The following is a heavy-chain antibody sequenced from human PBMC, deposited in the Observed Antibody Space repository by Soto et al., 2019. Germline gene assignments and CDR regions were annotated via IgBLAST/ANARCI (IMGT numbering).Heavy chain of an antibody. CDR1: GFTFSSYG. V-gene: IGHV3-33*01. CDR2: IWYDGSNK. D-gene: IGHD3-22*01. J-gene: IGHJ4*02. Sequence: QVQLVESGGGVVQPGRSLRLSCAASGFTFSSYGMHWVRQAPGKGLEWVAVIWYDGSNKYYADSVKGRFTISRDNSKNTLYLQMNSLRAEDTAVYYWARAENYYDSLDYWGQGTLVTVSS. CDR3: ARAENYYDSLDY.